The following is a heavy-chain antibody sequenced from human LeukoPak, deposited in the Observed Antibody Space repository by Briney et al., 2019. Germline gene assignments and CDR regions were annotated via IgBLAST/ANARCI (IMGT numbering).Heavy chain of an antibody. Sequence: ASVKVSRKASGYTFSSYGISWVRQAPGQGLEWMGWISAYNGNTNYAQKLQGRVTMTTDTSTSTAYMKLRSLRSDDTAVYYCARDVPELRFLEGITDAFDIWGQGTMVTVSS. D-gene: IGHD3-3*01. CDR1: GYTFSSYG. CDR2: ISAYNGNT. V-gene: IGHV1-18*01. J-gene: IGHJ3*02. CDR3: ARDVPELRFLEGITDAFDI.